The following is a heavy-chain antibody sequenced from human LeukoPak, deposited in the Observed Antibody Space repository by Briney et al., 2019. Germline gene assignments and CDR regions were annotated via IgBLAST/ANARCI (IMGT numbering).Heavy chain of an antibody. Sequence: ASVKVSCKASGYTFTGYYMHWVRQAPGQGLKWMRWINPNSGGTNYAQKFPCRVTMTRDTSISTAYMWLRRLRSDDTAVYYCARAKPDYGDCYFDYWGQGTLVTVSS. V-gene: IGHV1-2*02. D-gene: IGHD4-17*01. CDR3: ARAKPDYGDCYFDY. CDR1: GYTFTGYY. CDR2: INPNSGGT. J-gene: IGHJ4*02.